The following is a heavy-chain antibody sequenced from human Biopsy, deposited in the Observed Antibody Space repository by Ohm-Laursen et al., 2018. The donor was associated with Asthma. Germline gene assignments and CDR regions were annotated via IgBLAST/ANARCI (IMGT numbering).Heavy chain of an antibody. CDR2: ISSSGAST. CDR3: AKGMDTFDI. CDR1: GFTFSSYA. Sequence: SLRLSCTASGFTFSSYAMSWVRQAPGKGLEWVSSISSSGASTYYADSVKGRFTISRDNSKNTLYLQMSSLRADDTAVYYCAKGMDTFDIWGQGTLVTVSS. J-gene: IGHJ3*02. V-gene: IGHV3-23*01. D-gene: IGHD5-18*01.